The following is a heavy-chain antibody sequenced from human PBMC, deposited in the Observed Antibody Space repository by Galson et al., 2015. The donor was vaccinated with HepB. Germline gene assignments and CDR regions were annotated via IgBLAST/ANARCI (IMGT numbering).Heavy chain of an antibody. V-gene: IGHV3-64D*06. Sequence: SLRLSCAASGFTFSSYAMHWVRQAPGKGLEYVSAISSNGGSTYYADSVKGRFTISRDNSKNTLYLQMSSLRAEDTAVYYCVKGYSSSWFSYGMDVWGQGTTVTVSS. J-gene: IGHJ6*02. D-gene: IGHD6-13*01. CDR1: GFTFSSYA. CDR2: ISSNGGST. CDR3: VKGYSSSWFSYGMDV.